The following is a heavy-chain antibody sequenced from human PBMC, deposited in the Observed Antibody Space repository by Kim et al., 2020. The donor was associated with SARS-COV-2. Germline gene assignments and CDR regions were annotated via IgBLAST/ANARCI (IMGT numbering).Heavy chain of an antibody. D-gene: IGHD3-10*01. Sequence: YSPSFQGQVTTSADKSISTAYLQWSSLKASDTAMYYCARPGLEGYGMDVWGQGTTVTVSS. J-gene: IGHJ6*02. V-gene: IGHV5-51*01. CDR3: ARPGLEGYGMDV.